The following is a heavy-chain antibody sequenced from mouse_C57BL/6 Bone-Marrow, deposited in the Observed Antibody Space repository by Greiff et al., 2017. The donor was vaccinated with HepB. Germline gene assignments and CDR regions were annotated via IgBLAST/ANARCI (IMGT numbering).Heavy chain of an antibody. J-gene: IGHJ2*01. CDR3: ARNLFYYGSSYPFDY. D-gene: IGHD1-1*01. CDR1: GYAFSSSW. CDR2: IYPGDGDT. Sequence: QVQLQQSGPELVKPGASVKISCKASGYAFSSSWMNWVKQRPGKGLEWIGRIYPGDGDTNYNGKFKGKATLTADKSSSTAYMQLSSLTSEDSAVYFCARNLFYYGSSYPFDYWGQGTTLTVSS. V-gene: IGHV1-82*01.